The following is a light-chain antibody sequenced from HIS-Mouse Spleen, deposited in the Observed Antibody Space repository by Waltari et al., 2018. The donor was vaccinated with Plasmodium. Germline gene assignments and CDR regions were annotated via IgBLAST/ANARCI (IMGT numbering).Light chain of an antibody. CDR2: AAS. J-gene: IGKJ3*01. CDR1: QGISSY. Sequence: AIRMTQSPSSFSASTGDRATITCRASQGISSYLACYQQKPGKAPKLLSYAASNLQSGVPSRFSGSGSGTEFTLTISCLQAEDFATYDCQQYYSYPCTFGPGTKVDIK. CDR3: QQYYSYPCT. V-gene: IGKV1-8*01.